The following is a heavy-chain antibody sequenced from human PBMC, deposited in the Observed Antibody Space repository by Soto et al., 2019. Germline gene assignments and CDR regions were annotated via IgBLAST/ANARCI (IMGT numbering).Heavy chain of an antibody. CDR1: GFTFSSYA. D-gene: IGHD6-13*01. CDR2: ISGSGGST. Sequence: EVQLLESGGGLVQPGGSLRLSCAASGFTFSSYAMSWVRQAPGKGLEWVSAISGSGGSTYYADSVKGRFTISRDNSKNTLYLQMNSLRAEDTAVYYCEKRYSSSWSPYDAFDVWGQGTMVTVSS. V-gene: IGHV3-23*01. J-gene: IGHJ3*01. CDR3: EKRYSSSWSPYDAFDV.